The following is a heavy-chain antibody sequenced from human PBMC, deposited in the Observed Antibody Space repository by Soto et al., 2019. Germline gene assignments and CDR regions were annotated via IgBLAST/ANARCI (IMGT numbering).Heavy chain of an antibody. D-gene: IGHD3-16*02. J-gene: IGHJ3*02. CDR2: IISIFGTA. CDR3: ARDLGVRSTFGGVICGAFDI. CDR1: GGTFSSYA. V-gene: IGHV1-69*06. Sequence: SVKVSCKASGGTFSSYAISWERQASGQGLEWMGGIISIFGTANYAQKFQGRVTITADKSTSTAYMELSSLRSEDTPVYYSARDLGVRSTFGGVICGAFDIYRRGRMFAVSS.